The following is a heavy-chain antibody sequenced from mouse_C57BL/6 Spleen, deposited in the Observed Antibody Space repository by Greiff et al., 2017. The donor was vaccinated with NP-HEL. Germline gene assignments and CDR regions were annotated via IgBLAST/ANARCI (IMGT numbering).Heavy chain of an antibody. CDR3: APYYYGSSFGD. Sequence: VQLQQSGPELVKPGASVKMSCKASGYTFTDYNMHWVKQSHGKSLEWIGYINPNNGGTSYNQKFKGKATLTVNKSSSTAYMELRSLTSEDSAVYYCAPYYYGSSFGDWGTGTTVTVSS. V-gene: IGHV1-22*01. D-gene: IGHD1-1*01. CDR1: GYTFTDYN. J-gene: IGHJ1*03. CDR2: INPNNGGT.